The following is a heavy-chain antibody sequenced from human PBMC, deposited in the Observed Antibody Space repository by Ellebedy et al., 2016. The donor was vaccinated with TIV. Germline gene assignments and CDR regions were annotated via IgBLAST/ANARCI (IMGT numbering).Heavy chain of an antibody. Sequence: PGGSLRLSCATSRFTFSSYAMHWVRQAPGKGLEWVALISYDGRTAFYADSVKGRFTISRDNSKSTLYLQMAGLRDEDTAVYYCARVCWAMVIEDAFDVWGRGTMVTVSS. CDR1: RFTFSSYA. D-gene: IGHD2-21*01. V-gene: IGHV3-30*03. CDR3: ARVCWAMVIEDAFDV. CDR2: ISYDGRTA. J-gene: IGHJ3*01.